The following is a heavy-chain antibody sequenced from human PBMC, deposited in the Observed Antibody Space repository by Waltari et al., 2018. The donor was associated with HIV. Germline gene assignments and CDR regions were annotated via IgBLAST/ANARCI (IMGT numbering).Heavy chain of an antibody. CDR3: ARDLIFYYDTSDYYPFDY. CDR2: NKPNSGNT. CDR1: GYTFTDYY. J-gene: IGHJ4*02. V-gene: IGHV1-2*02. Sequence: QVQLVQSGAEVKKPGASVKVSCKASGYTFTDYYMHWVRQAPGQGLEWLGWNKPNSGNTIYAQNFQGRVSMTRDTSIRTAYMELSRLRSDDTAVYYCARDLIFYYDTSDYYPFDYWGQGTLVTVSS. D-gene: IGHD3-22*01.